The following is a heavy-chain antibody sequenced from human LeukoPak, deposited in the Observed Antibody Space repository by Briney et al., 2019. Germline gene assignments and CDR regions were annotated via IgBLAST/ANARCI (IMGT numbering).Heavy chain of an antibody. D-gene: IGHD2-2*01. CDR3: ARDPVVPATAYGMDV. CDR1: GYTFTGYY. CDR2: INPNSGGT. V-gene: IGHV1-2*02. J-gene: IGHJ6*02. Sequence: ASVNVSCKASGYTFTGYYMHWVRQAPGQGLEWMGWINPNSGGTNYAQKFQGRVTMTRDTSISTAYMELSRLRSDDTAVYYCARDPVVPATAYGMDVWGQGTTVTVSS.